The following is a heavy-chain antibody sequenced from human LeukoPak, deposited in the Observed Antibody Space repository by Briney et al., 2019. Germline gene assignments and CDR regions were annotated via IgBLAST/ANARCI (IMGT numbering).Heavy chain of an antibody. V-gene: IGHV4-59*01. CDR1: GGSISSYY. Sequence: SETLSLTCTVSGGSISSYYWSWIRQPPGKGLEWIGYIYYSGSTNHNPSLKSRVTISVDTSKNQFSLKLSSVTAADTAVYYCARERSIFEVATNRPFDYWGQGTLVTVSS. D-gene: IGHD3-3*01. CDR2: IYYSGST. J-gene: IGHJ4*02. CDR3: ARERSIFEVATNRPFDY.